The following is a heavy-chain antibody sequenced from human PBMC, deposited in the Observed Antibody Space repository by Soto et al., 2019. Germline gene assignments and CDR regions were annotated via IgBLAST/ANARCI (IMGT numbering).Heavy chain of an antibody. CDR2: ISSSSSYI. CDR3: ARNRGDSSGYSRPPFYYSDLDV. J-gene: IGHJ6*02. CDR1: GFTFSSYS. Sequence: GGSLRLSCAASGFTFSSYSMNWVRQAPGKGLEWVSSISSSSSYIYYADSVKGRFTISRDNAKNSLYLEMNSLRAEDTAVYYCARNRGDSSGYSRPPFYYSDLDVWGQGTTVTVSS. V-gene: IGHV3-21*01. D-gene: IGHD3-22*01.